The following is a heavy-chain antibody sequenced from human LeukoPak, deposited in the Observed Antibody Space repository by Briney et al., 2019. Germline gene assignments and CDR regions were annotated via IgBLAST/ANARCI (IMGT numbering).Heavy chain of an antibody. J-gene: IGHJ4*02. CDR1: GYTFTGYY. D-gene: IGHD3-3*01. Sequence: ASVKVSCKASGYTFTGYYMHWVRQAPGQGLEWMGWINPNSGGTNYAQKFQGWVTMTRDTSISTAYMELSRLRSDDTAVYYCARPPYDFWSGYPYYFDYWGQGTLVTVSS. CDR2: INPNSGGT. CDR3: ARPPYDFWSGYPYYFDY. V-gene: IGHV1-2*04.